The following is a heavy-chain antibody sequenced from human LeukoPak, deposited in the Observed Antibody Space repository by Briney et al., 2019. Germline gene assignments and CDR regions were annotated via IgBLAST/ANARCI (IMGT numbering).Heavy chain of an antibody. CDR1: GYTFTGYY. J-gene: IGHJ4*02. D-gene: IGHD5-12*01. CDR2: INPNSGGT. V-gene: IGHV1-2*02. CDR3: ARGSGYDFVWLPDED. Sequence: ASVKVSCKASGYTFTGYYMHWVRQAPGQGLEWMGWINPNSGGTNYAQKFQGRVTMTRDTSISTAYMELSRLRSDDTAVYYCARGSGYDFVWLPDEDWGQGTLVTVSS.